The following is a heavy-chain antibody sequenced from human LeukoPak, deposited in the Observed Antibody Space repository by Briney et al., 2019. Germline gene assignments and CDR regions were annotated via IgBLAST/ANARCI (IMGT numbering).Heavy chain of an antibody. CDR1: GYTFTSYG. V-gene: IGHV1-18*01. CDR3: ARGVKYYYDSSGYSPEGFDY. J-gene: IGHJ4*02. D-gene: IGHD3-22*01. Sequence: GASVKVSCKASGYTFTSYGISWVRQAPGQGLEWMGWISAYNGNTNYAQKLQGRVTMTTDTSTSTAYMELRSLRSDDTAVYYCARGVKYYYDSSGYSPEGFDYWGQGTLVAVSS. CDR2: ISAYNGNT.